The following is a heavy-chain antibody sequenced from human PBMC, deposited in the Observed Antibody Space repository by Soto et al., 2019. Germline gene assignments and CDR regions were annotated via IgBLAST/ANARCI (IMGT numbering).Heavy chain of an antibody. J-gene: IGHJ4*02. CDR1: GGSVSSGSYY. D-gene: IGHD1-26*01. CDR2: IYNSGST. Sequence: PSETLSLTCTVSGGSVSSGSYYWTWIRQPPGKGLEWIGYIYNSGSTKYNPSLKSRVTISVDTSKNKFSLKLSSVTAADTAVYYCAGDEGGPFDYWAQGTLVTVSS. V-gene: IGHV4-61*01. CDR3: AGDEGGPFDY.